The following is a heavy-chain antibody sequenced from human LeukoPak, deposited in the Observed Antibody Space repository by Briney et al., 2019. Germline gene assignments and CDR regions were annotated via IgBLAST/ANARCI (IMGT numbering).Heavy chain of an antibody. J-gene: IGHJ4*02. D-gene: IGHD4-11*01. CDR3: AKSRREGGNPHYSTDY. V-gene: IGHV3-33*06. Sequence: GGSLRLSCAASGFTFSSYGMHWVRQAPGKGLEWVAVIWYDGSNKYYADSVKGRFTISRDNSKNTLYLQMNSLRAEDTAVYYCAKSRREGGNPHYSTDYWGQGTLVTVSS. CDR1: GFTFSSYG. CDR2: IWYDGSNK.